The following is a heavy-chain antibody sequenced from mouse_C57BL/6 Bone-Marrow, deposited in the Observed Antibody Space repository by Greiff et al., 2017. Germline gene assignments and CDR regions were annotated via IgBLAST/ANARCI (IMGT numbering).Heavy chain of an antibody. Sequence: QVQLKESGAELVRPGTSVKVSCKASGYAFTNYLIEWVKQRPGQGLEWIGVINPGSGGTNYNEKFKGKATLTADKSSSTAYIQLSSLTSEDSAVYFCARGSYSDYWGQGTTLTVSS. V-gene: IGHV1-54*01. CDR1: GYAFTNYL. D-gene: IGHD1-1*01. CDR3: ARGSYSDY. J-gene: IGHJ2*01. CDR2: INPGSGGT.